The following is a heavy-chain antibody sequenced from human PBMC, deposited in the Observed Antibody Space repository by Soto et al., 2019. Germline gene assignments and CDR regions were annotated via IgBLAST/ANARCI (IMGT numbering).Heavy chain of an antibody. CDR1: GFTFNSYG. D-gene: IGHD3-22*01. V-gene: IGHV3-30*18. CDR2: MAYDGSKT. Sequence: GGSLRLSCXASGFTFNSYGIHWVRQAPGKGLEWVAVMAYDGSKTFYADSVKGRFTISRDNSKNTLYLQMNSLRAEDTAVYYCAKDWRDGSAYLPDYWGQGTLVTVSS. J-gene: IGHJ4*02. CDR3: AKDWRDGSAYLPDY.